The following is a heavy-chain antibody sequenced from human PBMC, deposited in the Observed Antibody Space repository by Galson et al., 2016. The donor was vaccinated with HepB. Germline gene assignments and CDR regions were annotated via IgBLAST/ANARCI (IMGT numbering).Heavy chain of an antibody. V-gene: IGHV1-18*01. CDR2: VSAYIGNT. J-gene: IGHJ4*02. D-gene: IGHD2/OR15-2a*01. Sequence: SVKVSCKASGYTLNNYAINWVRQAPGQGLEWMGWVSAYIGNTNYAQNLQNRVTMTTDTSTNTAYMELRSLRSDDTAVYYWARSNIVSVARATISYYDYWGPGTLVTVSS. CDR3: ARSNIVSVARATISYYDY. CDR1: GYTLNNYA.